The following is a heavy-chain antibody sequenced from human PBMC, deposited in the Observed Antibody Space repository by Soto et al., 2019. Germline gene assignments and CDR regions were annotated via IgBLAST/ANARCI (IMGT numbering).Heavy chain of an antibody. J-gene: IGHJ5*02. D-gene: IGHD3-22*01. CDR3: ARDLPEHYYDSSGTKNWFDP. V-gene: IGHV1-46*01. CDR2: INPSGGST. Sequence: GTSVKVSCKESGYTFTSYYMHWVRQAPGQGLEWMGIINPSGGSTSYAQKFQGRVTMTRDTSTSTVYMELSSLRSEDTAVYYCARDLPEHYYDSSGTKNWFDPWGQGTLVTV. CDR1: GYTFTSYY.